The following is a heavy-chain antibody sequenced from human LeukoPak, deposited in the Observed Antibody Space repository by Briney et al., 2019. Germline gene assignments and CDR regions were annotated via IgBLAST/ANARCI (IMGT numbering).Heavy chain of an antibody. J-gene: IGHJ6*03. Sequence: SETLSLTCTVSGGSISSYYWSWIRQPPGKGLEWIGYIYTSGSTNYNPSLKSRVTISVDTSKNQFSLKLGSVTAADTAVYYCARYSSSFLRLPYYYYYMDVWGKGTTVTVSS. CDR1: GGSISSYY. CDR2: IYTSGST. D-gene: IGHD6-6*01. V-gene: IGHV4-4*09. CDR3: ARYSSSFLRLPYYYYYMDV.